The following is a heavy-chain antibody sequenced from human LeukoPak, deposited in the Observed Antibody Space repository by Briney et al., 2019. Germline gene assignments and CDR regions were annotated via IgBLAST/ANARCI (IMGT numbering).Heavy chain of an antibody. J-gene: IGHJ4*02. CDR2: YSGST. D-gene: IGHD3-10*01. V-gene: IGHV4-39*01. CDR1: GGSISSSSYY. CDR3: ARSSYGAGSKPYWVDY. Sequence: SETLSLTCTVSGGSISSSSYYWAWIRQPPGKGLEFIGSYSGSTYYNPSLKSRVTISVNTSKKQFSLKLSSVPAADTAVYYCARSSYGAGSKPYWVDYWGQGTLVTVSS.